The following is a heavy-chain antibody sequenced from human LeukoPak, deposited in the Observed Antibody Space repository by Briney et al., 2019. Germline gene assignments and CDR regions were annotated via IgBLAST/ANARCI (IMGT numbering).Heavy chain of an antibody. CDR1: GGTFSSYA. Sequence: ASVKVSCKASGGTFSSYAISWVRQAPGQGLELMGRIIPIFGTANYAQKFQGRVTITTDESTSTAYMELSSLRSEDTAVYYCARTKGFWSGKEVEYYFDYWGQGTLVTVSS. CDR3: ARTKGFWSGKEVEYYFDY. CDR2: IIPIFGTA. D-gene: IGHD3-3*01. J-gene: IGHJ4*02. V-gene: IGHV1-69*05.